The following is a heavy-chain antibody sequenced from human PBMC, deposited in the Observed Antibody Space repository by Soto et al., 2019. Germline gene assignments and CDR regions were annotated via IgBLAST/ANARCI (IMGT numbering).Heavy chain of an antibody. CDR2: INSDGSST. Sequence: PGGSLRLSCAASGFTFSSYWMHWVRQAPGKGLVCVSRINSDGSSTSYADSVKGRFTISRDNAKNTLYLQMNSLRAEDTAVYYCARESHEGVFDWLYPAAFDIWGQGTMVTVSS. D-gene: IGHD3-9*01. CDR3: ARESHEGVFDWLYPAAFDI. V-gene: IGHV3-74*01. J-gene: IGHJ3*02. CDR1: GFTFSSYW.